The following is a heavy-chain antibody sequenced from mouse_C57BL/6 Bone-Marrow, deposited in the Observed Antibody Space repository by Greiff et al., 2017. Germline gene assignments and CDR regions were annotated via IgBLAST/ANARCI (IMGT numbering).Heavy chain of an antibody. CDR3: ARYYFYAMDY. J-gene: IGHJ4*01. Sequence: LPLQQSGAELARPGASVKLSCKASGYTFTSYGISWVKQRTGQGLEWIGEIYPRSGNTYYNEKFKGKATLTADKSSSTAYMELRSLTSEDSAVYFCARYYFYAMDYWGQGTSVTVSS. CDR2: IYPRSGNT. D-gene: IGHD1-1*01. CDR1: GYTFTSYG. V-gene: IGHV1-81*01.